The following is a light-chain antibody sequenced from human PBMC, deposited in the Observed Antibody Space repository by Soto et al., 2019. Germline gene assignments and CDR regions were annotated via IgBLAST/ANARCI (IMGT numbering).Light chain of an antibody. CDR2: DVT. CDR3: SSYTTSSTVV. CDR1: SSDVGASNY. Sequence: QSVLAQPASVSGSPGQSITISCTGTSSDVGASNYVSWYQQHPGEAPKLMISDVTDRPSGVSYRFSGSKSGSTASLTISGLQAEDEADYFCSSYTTSSTVVFGGGTKLTVL. V-gene: IGLV2-14*03. J-gene: IGLJ2*01.